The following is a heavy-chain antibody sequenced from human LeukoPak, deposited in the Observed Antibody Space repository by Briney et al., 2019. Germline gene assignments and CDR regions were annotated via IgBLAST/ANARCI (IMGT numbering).Heavy chain of an antibody. J-gene: IGHJ4*02. CDR1: GGFISSSSYY. D-gene: IGHD5-18*01. V-gene: IGHV4-39*01. CDR2: IYYSGST. Sequence: PSETLSLTCTVCGGFISSSSYYWGWIRQPPGKGLEWIGSIYYSGSTYYNPSLKSRVTISVDTSKNQFSLELSSVTAADTAVYYCARNGHSHGYQNLDYWGQGTLVTVSS. CDR3: ARNGHSHGYQNLDY.